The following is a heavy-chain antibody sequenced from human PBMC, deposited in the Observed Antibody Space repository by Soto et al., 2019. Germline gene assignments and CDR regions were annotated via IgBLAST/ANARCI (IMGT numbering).Heavy chain of an antibody. CDR1: GGSISSYY. CDR3: ARGGVLWFGEWS. Sequence: SETLSLTCTVSGGSISSYYWSWIRQPPGKGLEWIGYIYYSASTNYSPSLKSRVTISVDTSKNQLSLNLSSVTAADTAVYYCARGGVLWFGEWSRGQGTLVTVSS. J-gene: IGHJ4*02. V-gene: IGHV4-59*08. D-gene: IGHD3-10*01. CDR2: IYYSAST.